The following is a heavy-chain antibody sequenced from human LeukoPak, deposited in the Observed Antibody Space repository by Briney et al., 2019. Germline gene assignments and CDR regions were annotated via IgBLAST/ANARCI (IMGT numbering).Heavy chain of an antibody. CDR3: AKRYCSGGSCYHRYFDY. D-gene: IGHD2-15*01. CDR2: FSGSSGRT. V-gene: IGHV3-23*01. J-gene: IGHJ4*02. Sequence: GGSLRLSCAASGFTFSIYAMSWVRQAPGRGLEWVSLFSGSSGRTYYADSVKGRFTISRDNSKNTLYLHMNSLRAEDTAIYYCAKRYCSGGSCYHRYFDYWGQGTLVTVSS. CDR1: GFTFSIYA.